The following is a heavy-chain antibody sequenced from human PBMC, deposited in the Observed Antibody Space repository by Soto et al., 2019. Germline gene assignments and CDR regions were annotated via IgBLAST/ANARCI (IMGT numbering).Heavy chain of an antibody. D-gene: IGHD5-18*01. Sequence: GGSLRLSCAASGFTFSSYAMSWVRQAPGKXLEWVSAISGSGGSTYYADSVKGRFTISRDNSKNTLYLQMNSLRAEDTAVYYCAKEVRDTPPAQTWYYYGMHVWGQGTTVTVCS. CDR3: AKEVRDTPPAQTWYYYGMHV. CDR2: ISGSGGST. CDR1: GFTFSSYA. J-gene: IGHJ6*02. V-gene: IGHV3-23*01.